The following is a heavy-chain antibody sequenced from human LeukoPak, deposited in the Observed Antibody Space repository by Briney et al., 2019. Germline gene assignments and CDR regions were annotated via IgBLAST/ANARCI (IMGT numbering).Heavy chain of an antibody. CDR1: GGSISSGSYY. D-gene: IGHD1-7*01. V-gene: IGHV4-61*02. CDR3: ATSETGTTKGSWFDP. J-gene: IGHJ5*02. Sequence: PSQTLSLTCTVSGGSISSGSYYWSWIRQPAGKGLEWIGRIYTSGSTNYNPSLKSRVTISVDTSKNQFSLKLSSVTAADTAMYYCATSETGTTKGSWFDPWGQGTLVTVSS. CDR2: IYTSGST.